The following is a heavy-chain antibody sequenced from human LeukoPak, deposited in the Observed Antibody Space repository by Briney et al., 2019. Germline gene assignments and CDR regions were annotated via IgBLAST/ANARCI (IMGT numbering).Heavy chain of an antibody. CDR2: INAGNGNT. CDR1: GYTFTSYA. CDR3: ARDQTVRGVIYAFDI. V-gene: IGHV1-3*01. Sequence: ASVKVSCKASGYTFTSYAMHWVRQAPGQRLEWMGWINAGNGNTKYSQKFQGRVTITRDTSASTAYMELSSLRSEDTAVYYCARDQTVRGVIYAFDIWGQGTMVTVSS. D-gene: IGHD3-10*01. J-gene: IGHJ3*02.